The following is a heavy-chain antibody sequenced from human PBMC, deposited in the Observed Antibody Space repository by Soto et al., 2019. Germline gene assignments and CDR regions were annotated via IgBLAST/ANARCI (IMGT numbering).Heavy chain of an antibody. CDR1: GYTFSAYD. CDR2: MGPNTGST. CDR3: GRGGVELLSPEVGHWVDR. J-gene: IGHJ5*02. V-gene: IGHV1-2*02. Sequence: QVHLVQSGAEVKSPGASVRVSCKASGYTFSAYDLHWVRHAPGQGLEWMGWMGPNTGSTKYAQKFKGRVTMTSDTSITTAYMELSRLTSDDSAVYYCGRGGVELLSPEVGHWVDRWGQGTLVTVSS. D-gene: IGHD1-26*01.